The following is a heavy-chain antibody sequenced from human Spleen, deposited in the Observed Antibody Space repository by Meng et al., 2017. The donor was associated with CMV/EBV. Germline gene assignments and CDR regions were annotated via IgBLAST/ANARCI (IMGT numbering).Heavy chain of an antibody. CDR2: ISSSSSTI. CDR1: GFTFSSYS. Sequence: GESLKISCAASGFTFSSYSMNWVRQAPGKGLEWVSYISSSSSTIYYADSVKGRFTISRDNAKNSLYLQMNSLRAEDTAVYYCARGYDFWSAYFSTFDYWGQGTLVTVSS. J-gene: IGHJ4*02. V-gene: IGHV3-48*04. D-gene: IGHD3-3*01. CDR3: ARGYDFWSAYFSTFDY.